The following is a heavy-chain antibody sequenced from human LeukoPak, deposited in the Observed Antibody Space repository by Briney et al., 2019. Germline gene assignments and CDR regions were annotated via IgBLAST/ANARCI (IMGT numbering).Heavy chain of an antibody. V-gene: IGHV3-23*01. CDR1: GFTFSSYA. Sequence: PGGSLRLSCAASGFTFSSYAMSWVRQAPRKGLEWVSAISGSGGSTYYADSLKGRFTISRDNSKNTLYLQMNSLRAEDTAVYYCATLNPPNYYGMDVWGQGTTVTVSS. CDR3: ATLNPPNYYGMDV. CDR2: ISGSGGST. J-gene: IGHJ6*02.